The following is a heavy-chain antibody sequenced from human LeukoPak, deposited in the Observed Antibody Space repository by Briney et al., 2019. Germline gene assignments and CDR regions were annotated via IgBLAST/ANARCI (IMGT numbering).Heavy chain of an antibody. J-gene: IGHJ4*02. V-gene: IGHV4-39*07. CDR3: ATSGGLRGVNFDY. CDR1: GGSISSSSYY. Sequence: SETLSLTCTVSGGSISSSSYYWGWIRQPPGKGLEWIGSIYYRGNTNYNPSLKSRVSISIDTSKNQFSLKLTSVTAADTAVYYCATSGGLRGVNFDYWGQGTLVTVSS. D-gene: IGHD3-10*01. CDR2: IYYRGNT.